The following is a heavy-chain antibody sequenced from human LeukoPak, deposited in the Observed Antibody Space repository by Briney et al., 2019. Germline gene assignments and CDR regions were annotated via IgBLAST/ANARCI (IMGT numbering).Heavy chain of an antibody. CDR1: GGSVSSYY. V-gene: IGHV4-59*02. CDR2: IYYSGST. J-gene: IGHJ6*03. D-gene: IGHD2-8*01. Sequence: SETLSLTCTVPGGSVSSYYWSWIRQPPGKGLEWIGYIYYSGSTNYNPSLKSRVTISVDTSKNQFSLKLSSVTAADTAVYYCARVTYDYYYYYYMDVWGKGTTVTISS. CDR3: ARVTYDYYYYYYMDV.